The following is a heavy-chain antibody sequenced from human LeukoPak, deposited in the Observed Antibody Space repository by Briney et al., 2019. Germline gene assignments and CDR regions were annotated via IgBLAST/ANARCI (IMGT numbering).Heavy chain of an antibody. D-gene: IGHD3-3*01. CDR2: IRSKANSYAT. J-gene: IGHJ4*02. CDR3: TRRDDFWSGYSF. V-gene: IGHV3-73*01. Sequence: GGSLRLSCAASGFTFSGSAMHWVRQASGKGLEWVGRIRSKANSYATAYAASVKGRFTISRDDSKNTAYLQMNSLKTEDTAVYYCTRRDDFWSGYSFWGQGTLVTVSS. CDR1: GFTFSGSA.